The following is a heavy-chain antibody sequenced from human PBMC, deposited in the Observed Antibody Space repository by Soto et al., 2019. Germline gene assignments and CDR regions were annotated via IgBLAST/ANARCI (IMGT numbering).Heavy chain of an antibody. Sequence: EVQLVESGGGLVQPGGSLRLSCAASGFTFSTYWMSWVRQAPGKGLEWVATIKQDGTEKYYVASVKGRFTISRDNAKNSVYLQVNNLRVEDTAVYYCARPLTTGWHMLISAYWGQGSLVTVSS. CDR3: ARPLTTGWHMLISAY. J-gene: IGHJ4*02. V-gene: IGHV3-7*01. D-gene: IGHD3-16*01. CDR1: GFTFSTYW. CDR2: IKQDGTEK.